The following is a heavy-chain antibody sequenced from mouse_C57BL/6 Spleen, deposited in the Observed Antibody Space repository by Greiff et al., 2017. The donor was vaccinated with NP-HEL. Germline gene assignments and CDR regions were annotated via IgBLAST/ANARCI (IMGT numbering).Heavy chain of an antibody. Sequence: VQLQQSGASVKISCKASGYAFSSYWMNWVKQRPGKGLEWIGQIYPGDGDTNYNGKFKGKATLTADKSSSTAYMQLSSLTSEDSAVYFCARYDYAYAMDYWVKEPQSPSPQ. CDR3: ARYDYAYAMDY. D-gene: IGHD2-4*01. V-gene: IGHV1-80*01. CDR2: IYPGDGDT. CDR1: GYAFSSYW. J-gene: IGHJ4*01.